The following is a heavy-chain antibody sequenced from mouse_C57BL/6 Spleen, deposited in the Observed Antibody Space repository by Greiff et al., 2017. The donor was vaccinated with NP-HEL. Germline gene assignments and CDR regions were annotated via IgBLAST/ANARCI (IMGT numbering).Heavy chain of an antibody. CDR3: TSSVHYYGSSYYAMDY. D-gene: IGHD1-1*01. CDR1: GYTFTDYE. V-gene: IGHV1-15*01. CDR2: IDPETGGT. J-gene: IGHJ4*01. Sequence: VQLQQSGAELVRPGASVTLSCKASGYTFTDYEMHWVKQTPVHGLEWIGAIDPETGGTAYNQKVKGKAILTADKSSSTAYMELRSLTSEASAVYYCTSSVHYYGSSYYAMDYWGQGTSVTVSS.